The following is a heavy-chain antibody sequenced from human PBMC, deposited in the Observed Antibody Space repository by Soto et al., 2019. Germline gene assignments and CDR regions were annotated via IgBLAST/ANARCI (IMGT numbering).Heavy chain of an antibody. Sequence: GGSLRLSCAASGFTFSSYAMSWVRQAPGKGLEWVSAISGSGGSTYYADSVKGRFTISRDNSKNTLYLQMNSLRAEDTAVYYCVRINTQLRFLECFHDAFNIGGKGTMATVPS. D-gene: IGHD3-3*01. CDR3: VRINTQLRFLECFHDAFNI. CDR1: GFTFSSYA. J-gene: IGHJ3*02. V-gene: IGHV3-23*01. CDR2: ISGSGGST.